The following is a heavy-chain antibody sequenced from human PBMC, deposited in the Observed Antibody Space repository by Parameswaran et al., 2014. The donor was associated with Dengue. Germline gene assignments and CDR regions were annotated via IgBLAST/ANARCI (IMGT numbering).Heavy chain of an antibody. D-gene: IGHD3-10*01. J-gene: IGHJ4*02. V-gene: IGHV1-8*01. CDR2: MNPNSGNT. CDR3: ARGTITGGY. Sequence: WVRQAPGQGLEWMGWMNPNSGNTGYAQKFQGRVTMTRNTSISTAYMELSSLRSEDTAAYYCARGTITGGYWGQGTLVTVSS.